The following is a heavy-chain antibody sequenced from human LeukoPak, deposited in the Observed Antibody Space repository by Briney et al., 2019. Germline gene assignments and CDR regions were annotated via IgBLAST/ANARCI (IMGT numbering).Heavy chain of an antibody. V-gene: IGHV4-39*02. J-gene: IGHJ5*02. CDR3: ARDGYSSGQNWFDP. CDR1: GGSISSSGYY. CDR2: IYYSGST. Sequence: SETLSLTCTVSGGSISSSGYYWGWIRQPPGKGLEWIATIYYSGSTYYNPSLKSRVTISVDTSKSQFSLKLSSVTAADTAVYYCARDGYSSGQNWFDPWGQGTLVTVSS. D-gene: IGHD6-19*01.